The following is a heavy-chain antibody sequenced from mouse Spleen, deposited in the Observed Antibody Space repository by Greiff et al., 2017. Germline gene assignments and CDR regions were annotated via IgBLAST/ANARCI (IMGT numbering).Heavy chain of an antibody. J-gene: IGHJ4*01. V-gene: IGHV1-18*01. Sequence: EVQLQQSGPELVKPGASVTLSCKASGYTFTDYNMDWVKQSPGKSLEWIGAINPNNGGTIYNQKFKGQATLTVDKSSRTAYMALRSLTSDDTADYYSGKGRGDYYAMDYWGQGTSVTVAS. CDR1: GYTFTDYN. D-gene: IGHD2-13*01. CDR2: INPNNGGT. CDR3: GKGRGDYYAMDY.